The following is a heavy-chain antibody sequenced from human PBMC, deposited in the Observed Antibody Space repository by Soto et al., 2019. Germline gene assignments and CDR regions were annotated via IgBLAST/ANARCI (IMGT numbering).Heavy chain of an antibody. J-gene: IGHJ5*02. CDR2: TYFRSKWYN. CDR1: GDSVSSNSAT. V-gene: IGHV6-1*01. Sequence: QVQLQQSGPGLVKPSQTLSLTCAISGDSVSSNSATWNWIRQSSSRGLEWLGRTYFRSKWYNDSARSWESRITLTPDTSRIQFALHLHSVTLEDTAVYYCASSGTKSRWFDPWGQGTLVTVSS. CDR3: ASSGTKSRWFDP. D-gene: IGHD2-2*01.